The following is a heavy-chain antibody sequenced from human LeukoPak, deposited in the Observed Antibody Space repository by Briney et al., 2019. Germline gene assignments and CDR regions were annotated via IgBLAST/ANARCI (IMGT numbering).Heavy chain of an antibody. CDR3: ARENYSGSGSYYIPSAFDI. D-gene: IGHD3-10*01. CDR2: IWYDGSNK. Sequence: PGRSLRLSCAASGFTFSSYGMHWVRQAPGKGLEWVAVIWYDGSNKYYADSVKGRFTISRDNSKNTLYLQMNSLRAEDTAVYYCARENYSGSGSYYIPSAFDIWGQGTMVTVSS. CDR1: GFTFSSYG. J-gene: IGHJ3*02. V-gene: IGHV3-33*01.